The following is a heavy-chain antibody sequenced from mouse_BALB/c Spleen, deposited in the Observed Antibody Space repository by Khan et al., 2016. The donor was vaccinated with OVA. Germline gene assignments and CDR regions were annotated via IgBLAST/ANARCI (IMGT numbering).Heavy chain of an antibody. D-gene: IGHD2-10*01. CDR3: AGQPYYHYNIMDY. V-gene: IGHV2-6-1*01. CDR2: IWSDGST. Sequence: VQLQESGPGLVAPSQSLSITCTISGFSLTNYGVHWVCQPPGKGLEWLVVIWSDGSTTYNSALKSRLTISKDNSKSQVFLKMNNLQTDDTAVYFCAGQPYYHYNIMDYWGQGTSVTVSS. J-gene: IGHJ4*01. CDR1: GFSLTNYG.